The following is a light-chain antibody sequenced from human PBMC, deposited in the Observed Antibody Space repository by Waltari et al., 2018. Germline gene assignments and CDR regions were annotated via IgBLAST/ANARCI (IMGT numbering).Light chain of an antibody. V-gene: IGKV3-20*01. CDR3: QHYVRLPAT. J-gene: IGKJ1*01. Sequence: EIVLTQSPGTLSLSPGERATLSGRASQSVGTSLAWYQQKRGQAPRLLIYGTFSRATGIPDRFSGSGSGTDFSLTISSLEPEDYAVYYCQHYVRLPATFGQGTKVEIK. CDR2: GTF. CDR1: QSVGTS.